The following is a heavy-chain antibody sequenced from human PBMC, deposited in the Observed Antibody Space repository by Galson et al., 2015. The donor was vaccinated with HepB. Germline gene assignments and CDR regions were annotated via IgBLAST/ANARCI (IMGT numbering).Heavy chain of an antibody. J-gene: IGHJ6*02. V-gene: IGHV3-30*18. CDR3: AKDKQWLSYYYYGIDV. D-gene: IGHD6-19*01. Sequence: SLRLSCAASGFTFSSYGMHWVRRAPGKGLEWVAVISYDGSNKYYADSVKGRFTISRDNSKSMLYLQMNSLRAEDTAVYYCAKDKQWLSYYYYGIDVWGQGTTVTVSS. CDR2: ISYDGSNK. CDR1: GFTFSSYG.